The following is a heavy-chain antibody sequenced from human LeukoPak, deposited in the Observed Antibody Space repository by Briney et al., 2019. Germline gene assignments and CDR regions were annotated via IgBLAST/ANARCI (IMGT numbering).Heavy chain of an antibody. V-gene: IGHV3-7*01. Sequence: HPGGFLRLSCVASGFTFTDYFMSWVRQAPGKGLEWVASIKHNGGEKYYVDSVKGRFTISRDNAKNSLYLEMSSLRVEDTAVYYCARDRGWRSSGYYLYHFDYWGQGTLVTFAS. CDR1: GFTFTDYF. CDR2: IKHNGGEK. J-gene: IGHJ4*02. D-gene: IGHD3-22*01. CDR3: ARDRGWRSSGYYLYHFDY.